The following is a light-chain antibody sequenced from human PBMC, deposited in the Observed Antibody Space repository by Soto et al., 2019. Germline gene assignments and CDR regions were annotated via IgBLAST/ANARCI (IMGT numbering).Light chain of an antibody. CDR3: QQRSNWPWT. CDR1: QSVSSY. J-gene: IGKJ1*01. CDR2: DAS. Sequence: EIVLTQSPATLSLCQGERATLSCWASQSVSSYLAWYQHKPGQAPRLLIYDASNRATGIPARFSGSGSGTDFTLTISSLEPEDFAVYYCQQRSNWPWTFGQGTKVDI. V-gene: IGKV3-11*01.